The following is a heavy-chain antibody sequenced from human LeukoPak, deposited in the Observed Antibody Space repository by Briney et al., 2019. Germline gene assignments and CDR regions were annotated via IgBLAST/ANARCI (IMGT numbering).Heavy chain of an antibody. CDR3: ARVGYSSVNPDY. CDR2: INPSGGST. Sequence: ASVKVSCMASGYTFTSDYMHWVRQAPGQGLEWMGIINPSGGSTSYAQKFQGRVTMTRDTSTSTVYMELSSLRSEVTAVYYCARVGYSSVNPDYWGQGTLVTVSS. V-gene: IGHV1-46*01. J-gene: IGHJ4*02. CDR1: GYTFTSDY. D-gene: IGHD6-19*01.